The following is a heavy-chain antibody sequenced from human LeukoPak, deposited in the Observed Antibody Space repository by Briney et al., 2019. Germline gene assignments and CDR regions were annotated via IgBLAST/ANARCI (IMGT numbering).Heavy chain of an antibody. CDR3: ARDGALGLGDY. V-gene: IGHV4-31*03. CDR2: MYHSGTT. Sequence: SQTLSLTCTVSGGSISSGGYYWSWIRQHPGKGLEWIGYMYHSGTTYYNPSLKSRVTISVDTSKNQFSLKLSSVTAADTAVYYCARDGALGLGDYWGQGTLVTVSS. CDR1: GGSISSGGYY. J-gene: IGHJ4*02. D-gene: IGHD3-10*01.